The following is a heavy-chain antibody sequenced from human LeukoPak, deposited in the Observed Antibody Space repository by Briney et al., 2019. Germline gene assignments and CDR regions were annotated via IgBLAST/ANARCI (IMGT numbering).Heavy chain of an antibody. V-gene: IGHV1-2*02. CDR2: INPNSGGT. CDR3: ARGYYYDSSGYYSSFFDY. D-gene: IGHD3-22*01. J-gene: IGHJ4*02. Sequence: ASVKVSCKASGYTFTGYYMHWVRQAPGQGLGWMGWINPNSGGTNYAQKFQGRVTMTRDTSISTAYMELSRLRSDDTAVYYCARGYYYDSSGYYSSFFDYWGQGTLVTVSS. CDR1: GYTFTGYY.